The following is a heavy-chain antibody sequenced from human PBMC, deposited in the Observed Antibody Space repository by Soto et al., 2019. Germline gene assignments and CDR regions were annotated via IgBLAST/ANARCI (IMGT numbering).Heavy chain of an antibody. Sequence: EVQLLESGGGLVQPGGSLRLSCAASGFTFSSYAMSWVRQAPGKGLEWVSAISGSGGSTYYADSVKGRFTISRDNSKNTLYLQMNSLRAEDTAVYYCAKDPVWEFSRWTPSGRYFDYWGQGTLVTVSS. CDR3: AKDPVWEFSRWTPSGRYFDY. J-gene: IGHJ4*02. CDR2: ISGSGGST. D-gene: IGHD3-16*02. V-gene: IGHV3-23*01. CDR1: GFTFSSYA.